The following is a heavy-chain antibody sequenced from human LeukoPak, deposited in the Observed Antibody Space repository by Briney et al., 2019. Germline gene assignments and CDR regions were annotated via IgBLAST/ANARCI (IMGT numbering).Heavy chain of an antibody. Sequence: QPSETLSLTCTVSGVSISSYYWSWIRQPPGKGLEWIGYIYYSGSTNYNPSLKSRVTISVDTSKNQFSLKLSSVTAADTAVYYCARGHDSSSCWFDPWGRGTLVTVSS. J-gene: IGHJ5*02. CDR1: GVSISSYY. CDR3: ARGHDSSSCWFDP. CDR2: IYYSGST. D-gene: IGHD6-13*01. V-gene: IGHV4-59*01.